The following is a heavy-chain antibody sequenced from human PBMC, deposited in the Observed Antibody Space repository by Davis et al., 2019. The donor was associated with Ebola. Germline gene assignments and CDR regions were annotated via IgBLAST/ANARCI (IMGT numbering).Heavy chain of an antibody. CDR2: IKYSGTT. V-gene: IGHV4-34*01. CDR3: ARVRSGHYYYMDV. Sequence: MPSETLSLTCAVYGGSLSGYYWSWIRQPPGKGLEWIGEIKYSGTTNYNPSLKSRVTISVNTSKNQFSLKLSSVTAADTAAYYCARVRSGHYYYMDVWGKGTTVTVSS. D-gene: IGHD3-3*01. CDR1: GGSLSGYY. J-gene: IGHJ6*03.